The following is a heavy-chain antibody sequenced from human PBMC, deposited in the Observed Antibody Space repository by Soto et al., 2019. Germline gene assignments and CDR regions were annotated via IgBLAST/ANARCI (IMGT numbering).Heavy chain of an antibody. CDR2: IYYSGST. Sequence: SETLSLTCTVSGGSISSYYLSWIRQPPGKGLEWIGYIYYSGSTNYNPSLKSRVTISVDTSKNQFSLKLSSVTAADTAVYYCARAPNYYDSSGYYLYYFDYWGQGTLVTVSS. D-gene: IGHD3-22*01. V-gene: IGHV4-59*01. CDR3: ARAPNYYDSSGYYLYYFDY. J-gene: IGHJ4*02. CDR1: GGSISSYY.